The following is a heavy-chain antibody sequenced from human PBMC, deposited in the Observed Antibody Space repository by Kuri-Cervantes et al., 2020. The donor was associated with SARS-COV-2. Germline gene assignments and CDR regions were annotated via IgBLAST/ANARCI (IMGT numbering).Heavy chain of an antibody. CDR2: IYYSGSA. V-gene: IGHV4-59*01. CDR1: GGSISSYY. Sequence: SETLSLTCTVSGGSISSYYWSWIRQPPGKGLEWIGYIYYSGSANYNPSIKSRVTISVDTSKNQFSLKLSSVTDEDTAVYYCASFGSGWYDDAFDIWGQGTMVTVSS. J-gene: IGHJ3*02. CDR3: ASFGSGWYDDAFDI. D-gene: IGHD6-19*01.